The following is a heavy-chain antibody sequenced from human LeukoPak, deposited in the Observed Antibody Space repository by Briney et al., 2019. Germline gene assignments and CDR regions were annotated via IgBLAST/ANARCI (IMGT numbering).Heavy chain of an antibody. V-gene: IGHV3-7*01. CDR3: ARERVTTTSFDY. CDR1: GFTFTNYW. Sequence: PGGSLRLSCAASGFTFTNYWMNWLRQAPGKGLEWVANIKQDGGAKNYVDSVKGRFTIYRDNAKNSLYLQMNSLRVEDTAVYYCARERVTTTSFDYWGQGVLVTVSS. J-gene: IGHJ4*02. CDR2: IKQDGGAK. D-gene: IGHD2/OR15-2a*01.